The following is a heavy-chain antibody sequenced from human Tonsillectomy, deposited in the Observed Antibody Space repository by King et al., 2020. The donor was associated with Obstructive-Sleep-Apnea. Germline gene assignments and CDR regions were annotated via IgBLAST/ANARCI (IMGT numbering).Heavy chain of an antibody. J-gene: IGHJ4*02. V-gene: IGHV4-31*03. CDR3: ARSGYYDSSGYHDFDY. Sequence: VQLQESGPGLVKPSQTLSLTCTVSGGSISSGGYYWSWIRQHPGKGLEWIGYIYYSGSTYYNPSLKSRVTISVDTSKNQFSLKLSSVTAADTAVYYCARSGYYDSSGYHDFDYWXQGTLVTVSS. CDR2: IYYSGST. CDR1: GGSISSGGYY. D-gene: IGHD3-22*01.